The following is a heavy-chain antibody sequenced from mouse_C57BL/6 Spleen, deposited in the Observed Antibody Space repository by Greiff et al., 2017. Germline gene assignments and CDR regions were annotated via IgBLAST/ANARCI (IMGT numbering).Heavy chain of an antibody. Sequence: DVHLVESGGGLVKPGGSLKLSCAASGFTFSDYGMHWVRQAPEKGLEWVAYISSGSSTIYYADTVKGRFTISRDNAKNTLFLQMTSLRSEDTAMYYCARRDIGWYFDVWGTGTTVTVSS. CDR3: ARRDIGWYFDV. V-gene: IGHV5-17*01. CDR1: GFTFSDYG. D-gene: IGHD2-14*01. J-gene: IGHJ1*03. CDR2: ISSGSSTI.